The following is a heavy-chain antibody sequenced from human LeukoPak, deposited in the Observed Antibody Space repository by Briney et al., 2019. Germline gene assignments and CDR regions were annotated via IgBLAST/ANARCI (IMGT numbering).Heavy chain of an antibody. D-gene: IGHD3-10*01. V-gene: IGHV4-39*02. J-gene: IGHJ6*03. CDR1: GGSISSSSYY. CDR3: AREHPSMVRAMDV. CDR2: IYYSGST. Sequence: KTSETLSLTCTVSGGSISSSSYYWGWIRQPPGKGLEWIGSIYYSGSTYYNPSLKSRVTISVDTSKNQFSLKLSSVTAADTAVYYCAREHPSMVRAMDVWGKGTTVTVSS.